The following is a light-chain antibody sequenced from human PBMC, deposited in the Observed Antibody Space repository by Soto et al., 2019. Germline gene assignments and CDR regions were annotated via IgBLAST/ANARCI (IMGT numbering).Light chain of an antibody. V-gene: IGKV4-1*01. J-gene: IGKJ1*01. Sequence: DIVMTQSPDSLAVSLGERATINCKSSQSVLYSSNNKNYLAWYQQKPGQPPKLLIYCASTRESGVPDRFSGSGSGTDFTLTISSLQAEDVAVYYCQQWSSVPKTFGQGTKVEIK. CDR1: QSVLYSSNNKNY. CDR3: QQWSSVPKT. CDR2: CAS.